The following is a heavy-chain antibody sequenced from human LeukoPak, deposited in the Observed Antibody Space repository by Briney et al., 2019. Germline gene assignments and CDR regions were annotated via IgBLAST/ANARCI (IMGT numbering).Heavy chain of an antibody. CDR1: GGSISSSSYY. D-gene: IGHD5-18*01. Sequence: SETLSLTCTVSGGSISSSSYYWGWIRQPPGKGLEWIGSIYYSGSTYYNPSLKSRVTISVDTSKNQFSLKLSSVTAADTAVYYCAMPRRGYGYGYMVYWGQGTLVTVSS. V-gene: IGHV4-39*01. J-gene: IGHJ4*02. CDR2: IYYSGST. CDR3: AMPRRGYGYGYMVY.